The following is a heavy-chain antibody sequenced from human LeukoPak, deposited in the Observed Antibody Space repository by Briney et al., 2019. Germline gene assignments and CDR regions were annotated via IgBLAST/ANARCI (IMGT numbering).Heavy chain of an antibody. Sequence: PGGSLRLSCAASGFTFDDYAMHWVRQAPGKGLEWVSGISWNSGSIDYADSVKGRFTISRDNAKTSLYLQMNSLRAEDTALYYCAKVGAVAGDYFDYWGQGTWSPSPQ. CDR3: AKVGAVAGDYFDY. CDR1: GFTFDDYA. CDR2: ISWNSGSI. D-gene: IGHD6-19*01. V-gene: IGHV3-9*01. J-gene: IGHJ4*02.